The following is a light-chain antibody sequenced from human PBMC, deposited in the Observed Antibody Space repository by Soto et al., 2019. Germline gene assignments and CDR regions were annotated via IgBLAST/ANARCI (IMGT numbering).Light chain of an antibody. J-gene: IGKJ2*01. CDR3: QHNGSSPYT. CDR1: QSVSGSY. Sequence: EIVLTQSPATLSLSPGERATLSCGASQSVSGSYLAWYQQKPGLAPRLLIYDASSSATGIPDRFSGSGSRTDFTLTISRLEPEDVAVYYCQHNGSSPYTFGQGTKLDIK. V-gene: IGKV3D-20*01. CDR2: DAS.